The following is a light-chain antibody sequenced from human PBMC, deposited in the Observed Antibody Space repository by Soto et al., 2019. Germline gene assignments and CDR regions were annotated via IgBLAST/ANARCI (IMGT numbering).Light chain of an antibody. Sequence: QSVLAQPASLSGSPGQSITISCTGTSSDVGRYNYVSWFQQHPGKAPKLMIFDVSNWPSGVSDRFSGSKSGNTASLTISGLQAEDEADYYCSSFTSSSTFVFGTGTKVTVL. V-gene: IGLV2-14*01. J-gene: IGLJ1*01. CDR3: SSFTSSSTFV. CDR1: SSDVGRYNY. CDR2: DVS.